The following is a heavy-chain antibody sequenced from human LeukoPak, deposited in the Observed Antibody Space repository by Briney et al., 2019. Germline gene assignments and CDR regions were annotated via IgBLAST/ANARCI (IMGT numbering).Heavy chain of an antibody. CDR3: ARGRFKQQLVREYFQN. Sequence: PSETLSLTCAVYGGSFSGYYWSWIRQPPGTGLEWIGEINHSGSTNYNPSLKSRVTISVDTSKNQFSLKLSSVTAADTAVYYCARGRFKQQLVREYFQNWGQGTLVTVSS. CDR1: GGSFSGYY. CDR2: INHSGST. J-gene: IGHJ1*01. D-gene: IGHD6-13*01. V-gene: IGHV4-34*01.